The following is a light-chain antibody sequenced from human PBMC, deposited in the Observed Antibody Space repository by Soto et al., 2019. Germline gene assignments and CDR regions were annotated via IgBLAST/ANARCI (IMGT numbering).Light chain of an antibody. Sequence: DIQMTQSPSTLSASVGDRGTVTCRASQSIGSWLAWYQQKPGKAPKLLIYKASTLESGVPSNFSGSGSGTEFTLTISSLQPEDFATYYCQQLNSYPRTFGGGTKVDIK. CDR2: KAS. CDR3: QQLNSYPRT. V-gene: IGKV1-5*03. CDR1: QSIGSW. J-gene: IGKJ4*01.